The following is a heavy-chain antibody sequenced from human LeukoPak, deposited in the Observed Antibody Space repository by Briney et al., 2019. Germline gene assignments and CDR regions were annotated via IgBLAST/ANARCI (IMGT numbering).Heavy chain of an antibody. V-gene: IGHV3-33*08. CDR3: ARLWELPEDAFDI. CDR2: IWYDGSNK. Sequence: GGSLRLSCAASGFTFDDYGMHWVRQAPGKGLEWVAVIWYDGSNKYYADSVKGRFTISRDNSKNTLYLQMNSLRAEDTAVYYCARLWELPEDAFDIWGQGTMVTVSS. J-gene: IGHJ3*02. D-gene: IGHD1-26*01. CDR1: GFTFDDYG.